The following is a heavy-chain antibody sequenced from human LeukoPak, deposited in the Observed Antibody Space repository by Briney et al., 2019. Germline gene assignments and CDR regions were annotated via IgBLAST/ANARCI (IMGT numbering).Heavy chain of an antibody. Sequence: GASVKVSCKASGYTFRTYGINWVRQAPGQGLEWMGWISAYNGNTNYAQKLQGRVTMTTDTSTSTAYMELRSLRPDDTAVYYCTRDAYSTSSSGFDPWGQGTRVTVSS. CDR1: GYTFRTYG. J-gene: IGHJ5*02. CDR2: ISAYNGNT. V-gene: IGHV1-18*01. CDR3: TRDAYSTSSSGFDP. D-gene: IGHD1-26*01.